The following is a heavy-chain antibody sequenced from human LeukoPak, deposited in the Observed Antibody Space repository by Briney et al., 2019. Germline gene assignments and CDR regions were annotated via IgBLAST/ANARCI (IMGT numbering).Heavy chain of an antibody. CDR2: IWSDGNKK. Sequence: PGGSLRLSCAASGFSFSSHGIQWVRQAPGKGLEWVAVIWSDGNKKFYADSVKGRFTISRDSSDNSLFLQMNSLRAEDTAVYYCARDGSSSGHLQYFFDYWGQGTLVTVSS. V-gene: IGHV3-33*01. J-gene: IGHJ4*02. D-gene: IGHD6-19*01. CDR3: ARDGSSSGHLQYFFDY. CDR1: GFSFSSHG.